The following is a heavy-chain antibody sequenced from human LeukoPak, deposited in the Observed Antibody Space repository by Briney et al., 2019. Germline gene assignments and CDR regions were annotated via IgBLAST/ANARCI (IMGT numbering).Heavy chain of an antibody. CDR3: ARGLRWRTPLYYYYYMDV. D-gene: IGHD2-8*02. V-gene: IGHV4-34*01. J-gene: IGHJ6*03. Sequence: SETLSLTCAVYGGSFSGYYWSWIRQPPGKGLEWIGEINHSGSTNYNPSLKSRVTISVDTSKNQFSLKLSSVTAADTAMYYCARGLRWRTPLYYYYYMDVWGKGTTVTVSS. CDR1: GGSFSGYY. CDR2: INHSGST.